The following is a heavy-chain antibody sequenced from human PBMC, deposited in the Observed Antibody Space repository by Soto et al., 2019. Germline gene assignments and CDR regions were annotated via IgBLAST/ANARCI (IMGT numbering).Heavy chain of an antibody. Sequence: PGASLKVSCKGSGYSFTIYWIGSVRQVPGKGLESMGFIYAGDSDTRYSPSFQGQVTISADKSISTASLPWSSLKASDTAMYYCARRGDSSGYIDYWGQGILITVS. CDR2: IYAGDSDT. J-gene: IGHJ4*02. CDR3: ARRGDSSGYIDY. V-gene: IGHV5-51*01. CDR1: GYSFTIYW. D-gene: IGHD3-22*01.